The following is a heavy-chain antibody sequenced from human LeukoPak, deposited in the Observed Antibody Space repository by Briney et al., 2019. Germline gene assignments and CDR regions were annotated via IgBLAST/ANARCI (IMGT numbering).Heavy chain of an antibody. Sequence: GGSLRLSCAASGFTFSSHGINWVRQAPGKGLEWVANIKQDGSEKYYVDSVKGRFTISRDNAKNSLYLQMNSLRAEDTAVYYCARDGRLELAPGIWGQGTMVTVSS. J-gene: IGHJ3*02. D-gene: IGHD3-3*01. CDR3: ARDGRLELAPGI. V-gene: IGHV3-7*01. CDR1: GFTFSSHG. CDR2: IKQDGSEK.